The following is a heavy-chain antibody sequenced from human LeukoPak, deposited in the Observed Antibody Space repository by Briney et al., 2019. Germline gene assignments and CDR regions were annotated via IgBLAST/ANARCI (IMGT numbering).Heavy chain of an antibody. Sequence: PSETLSLTCTVSGYSISTSYYWGWIRQPPGKGLEWIGSIYHGGNTYYNPSLKSRVTISVDTSKNQFSLKLSSVTAADTAVYYCARAGYGDSDFDYWGQGTLVTVSS. V-gene: IGHV4-38-2*02. D-gene: IGHD4-17*01. CDR3: ARAGYGDSDFDY. J-gene: IGHJ4*02. CDR1: GYSISTSYY. CDR2: IYHGGNT.